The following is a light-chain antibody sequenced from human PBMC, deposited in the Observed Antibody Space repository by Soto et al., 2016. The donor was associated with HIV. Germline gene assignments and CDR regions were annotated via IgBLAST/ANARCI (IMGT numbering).Light chain of an antibody. J-gene: IGLJ2*01. Sequence: SYELTQPPSVSVAPGKTATITCGGNNIGREYVYWYQQKLGQAPVLVVSYDSDRPSGIPERFSGSHSGNTATLTISRVETGDEADYYCQVWDSSSDHVIFGGGTKLTVL. CDR3: QVWDSSSDHVI. CDR1: NIGREY. V-gene: IGLV3-21*04. CDR2: YDS.